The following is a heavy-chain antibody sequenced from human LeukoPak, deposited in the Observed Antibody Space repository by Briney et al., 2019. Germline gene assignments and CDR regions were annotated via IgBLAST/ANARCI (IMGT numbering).Heavy chain of an antibody. CDR1: GFTFSSYA. D-gene: IGHD3-10*01. CDR3: AREKYAYGSGSYYPLDY. Sequence: GGSLRLSCAASGFTFSSYAMHWVRQAPGKGLEWVTLISHDGSDKYYADSVKGRFTISRDNSKNTLYLQVNSLRAEDTAVYYCAREKYAYGSGSYYPLDYWGQGTLVTVSS. CDR2: ISHDGSDK. V-gene: IGHV3-30-3*01. J-gene: IGHJ4*02.